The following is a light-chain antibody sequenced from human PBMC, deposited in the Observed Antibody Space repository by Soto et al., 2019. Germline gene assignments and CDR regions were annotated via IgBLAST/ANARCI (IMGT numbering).Light chain of an antibody. CDR2: EVS. V-gene: IGLV2-14*01. Sequence: QSALTQPASVSGSPGQSITISCTGTSSDVGGYNYVSWYQQHPGKAPKLMIYEVSNRPSGVSNRFSGSKSGNTASLTNSGLQAEDEADYYCSSYTSSSTYVFGTRTKLTVL. J-gene: IGLJ1*01. CDR3: SSYTSSSTYV. CDR1: SSDVGGYNY.